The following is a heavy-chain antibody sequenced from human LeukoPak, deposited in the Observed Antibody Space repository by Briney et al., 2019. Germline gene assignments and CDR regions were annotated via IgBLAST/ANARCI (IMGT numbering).Heavy chain of an antibody. V-gene: IGHV3-7*01. CDR2: VKQDGSVK. Sequence: GSLRLSCVGSRFSFSSYWMSWVRQAPGKGLEWVANVKQDGSVKQYVDSVKGRFTISRDNAKNTLYLQMNSLRAEDTAVYYCARDDLSIAAAGEGLDYWGQGTLVTVSS. CDR3: ARDDLSIAAAGEGLDY. D-gene: IGHD6-13*01. CDR1: RFSFSSYW. J-gene: IGHJ4*02.